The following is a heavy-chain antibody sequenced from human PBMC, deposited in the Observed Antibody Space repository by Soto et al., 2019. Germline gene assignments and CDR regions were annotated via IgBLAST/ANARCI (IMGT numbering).Heavy chain of an antibody. CDR3: ASQYDRSDY. D-gene: IGHD3-22*01. J-gene: IGHJ4*02. CDR2: IVVGSGNT. Sequence: GASVKVSCKASGCTFTSSAIQWVRQARGQRLERIGWIVVGSGNTNYAQKFQDRVTITRDISTSTAYMELSSLRSEDTAVYYCASQYDRSDYWGQGTLVPVSS. CDR1: GCTFTSSA. V-gene: IGHV1-58*02.